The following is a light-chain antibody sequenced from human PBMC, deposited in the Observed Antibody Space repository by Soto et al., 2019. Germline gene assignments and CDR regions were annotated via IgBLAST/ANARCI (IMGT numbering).Light chain of an antibody. CDR3: QQYSQWPRT. CDR1: QSVSGS. V-gene: IGKV3-15*01. CDR2: TTS. Sequence: EVVLTQSPATLSVSPGDSATLSGRASQSVSGSVAWYLQKPGQAPRLLIYTTSNRATGVPARFSGSGFGTEFTLTISSLQSEDFAMHYCQQYSQWPRTFGQGTKVEIK. J-gene: IGKJ1*01.